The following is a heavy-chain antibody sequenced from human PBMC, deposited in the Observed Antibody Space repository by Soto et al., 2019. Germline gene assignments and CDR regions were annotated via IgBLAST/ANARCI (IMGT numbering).Heavy chain of an antibody. V-gene: IGHV3-48*03. CDR3: VVHALFFAPERYYFDY. CDR2: ISSSGSTI. CDR1: GFTFSSYE. Sequence: EVQLVESGGGLVQPGGSLRLSCAASGFTFSSYEMNWVRQAPGKGLEWVSYISSSGSTIYYADSVKGRFTISRDNAKNSLYLQMNSLRAEDTAVYYCVVHALFFAPERYYFDYWGQGTLVTVSS. D-gene: IGHD3-3*01. J-gene: IGHJ4*02.